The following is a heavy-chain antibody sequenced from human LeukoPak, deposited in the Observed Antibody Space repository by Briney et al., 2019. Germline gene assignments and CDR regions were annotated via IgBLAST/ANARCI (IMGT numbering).Heavy chain of an antibody. CDR2: INPNSGGT. J-gene: IGHJ1*01. Sequence: ASVKVSCKASGYTFTGYYMHWVRQAPGQGLEWMGRINPNSGGTNYAQKFQGRVTMTRDTSISTAYVELGRLRSDDTAVYYCARDSPPYYDFWSGYYDAEYFQHWGQGTLVTVSS. CDR3: ARDSPPYYDFWSGYYDAEYFQH. CDR1: GYTFTGYY. D-gene: IGHD3-3*01. V-gene: IGHV1-2*06.